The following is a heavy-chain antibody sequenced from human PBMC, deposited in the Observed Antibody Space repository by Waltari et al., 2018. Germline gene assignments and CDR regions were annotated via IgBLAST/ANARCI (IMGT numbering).Heavy chain of an antibody. Sequence: QVQLQESGPGLLKPSETLSLTCTFSGASVTPPGWNWIRQSPGKGLEWLGYVRFSGNNNYNPSLRSRLDMSLDTSNNRVYLELSSVTAADTAVYYCATAHPRNYYGSGTYQFDFWGRGTLVTVSS. CDR2: VRFSGNN. CDR3: ATAHPRNYYGSGTYQFDF. J-gene: IGHJ4*02. V-gene: IGHV4-59*02. CDR1: GASVTPPG. D-gene: IGHD3-10*01.